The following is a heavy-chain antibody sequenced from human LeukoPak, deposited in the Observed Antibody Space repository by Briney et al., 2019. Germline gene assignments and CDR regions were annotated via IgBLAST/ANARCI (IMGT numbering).Heavy chain of an antibody. D-gene: IGHD3-22*01. CDR1: GFTFSNCW. Sequence: GGSLRLSCAASGFTFSNCWMHWVRQAPGKGLEWVAVIWYDGSNKYYADSVKGRFTISRDNSKNTLYLQMNSLRAEDTAVYYCARERYDSSGGYFDYWGQGTLVTVSS. J-gene: IGHJ4*02. CDR2: IWYDGSNK. CDR3: ARERYDSSGGYFDY. V-gene: IGHV3-33*08.